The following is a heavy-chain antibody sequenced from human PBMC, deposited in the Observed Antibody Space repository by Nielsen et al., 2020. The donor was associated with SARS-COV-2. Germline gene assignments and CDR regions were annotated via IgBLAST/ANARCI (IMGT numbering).Heavy chain of an antibody. CDR3: SHIYFASGLIEY. CDR2: IYWDDDK. J-gene: IGHJ4*02. D-gene: IGHD3-10*01. CDR1: GFSLSTSGVG. V-gene: IGHV2-5*02. Sequence: SGPTLVKPTQTLTLTCTFSGFSLSTSGVGVGWIRQPPGKALEWLAVIYWDDDKRYTPSLKSRLTLSKDTSKNQVVLTMTNMDPEDTATYYCSHIYFASGLIEYWGQGALVIVSS.